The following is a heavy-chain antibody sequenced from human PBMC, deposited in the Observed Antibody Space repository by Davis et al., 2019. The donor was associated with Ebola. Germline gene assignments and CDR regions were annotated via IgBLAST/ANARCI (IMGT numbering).Heavy chain of an antibody. CDR3: ARGGGYSSGWDDY. CDR2: ISYDGSNK. D-gene: IGHD6-19*01. V-gene: IGHV3-30-3*01. CDR1: GFTFSSYA. J-gene: IGHJ4*02. Sequence: GGSLRLSCAASGFTFSSYAMHWVRQAPGKGLEWVAVISYDGSNKYYADSVKGRFTISRYNSKNTLYLQMNSLRAEDTAVYYCARGGGYSSGWDDYWGQGTLVTVSS.